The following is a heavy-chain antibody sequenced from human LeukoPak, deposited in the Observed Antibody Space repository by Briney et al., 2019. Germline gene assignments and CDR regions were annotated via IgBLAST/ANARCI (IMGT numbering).Heavy chain of an antibody. CDR3: ARDSYSNYV. V-gene: IGHV4-31*03. J-gene: IGHJ4*02. CDR1: GGSISSGGYY. CDR2: VYYSGST. D-gene: IGHD4-11*01. Sequence: SQTLSLTCTVSGGSISSGGYYWSWIRQHPGKGLEWIGYVYYSGSTYYNPSLRGRVAISVDTSKNQFSLKLSSVTAADTAVYYCARDSYSNYVWGQGTLVTVSS.